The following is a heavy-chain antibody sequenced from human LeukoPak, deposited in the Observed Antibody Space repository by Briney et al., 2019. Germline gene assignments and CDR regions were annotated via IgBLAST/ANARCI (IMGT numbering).Heavy chain of an antibody. D-gene: IGHD3-3*01. CDR3: AKDSSGRIFGVVPRFDP. CDR1: GFSFANYG. V-gene: IGHV3-48*01. J-gene: IGHJ5*02. Sequence: GGSLRLSCVGSGFSFANYGTNWVRQAPGRGLEWVSYISTSRTDYADSVKGRFTVSRDDAKNSLYLQMNSLRAEDTAVYYCAKDSSGRIFGVVPRFDPWGQGTLVTVSS. CDR2: ISTSRT.